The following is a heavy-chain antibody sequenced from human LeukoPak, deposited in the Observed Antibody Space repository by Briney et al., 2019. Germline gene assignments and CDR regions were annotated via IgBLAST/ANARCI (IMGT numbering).Heavy chain of an antibody. Sequence: GGSLRLSCAASGNSSSSDSMNWVRQAPGQGLEWVSAISGSGSSTYYADPVKGRFTISRDNSKNTLYLQVNSLRADDTALYYCANREGGFDAFDIWGQGTMVTVSS. V-gene: IGHV3-23*01. J-gene: IGHJ3*02. CDR2: ISGSGSST. CDR3: ANREGGFDAFDI. CDR1: GNSSSSDS. D-gene: IGHD2-15*01.